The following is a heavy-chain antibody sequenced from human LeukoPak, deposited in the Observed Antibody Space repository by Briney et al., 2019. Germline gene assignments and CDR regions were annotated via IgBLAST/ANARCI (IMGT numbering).Heavy chain of an antibody. D-gene: IGHD2-15*01. CDR3: ASRSLDYCSGGSCYSGFDY. V-gene: IGHV1-46*01. J-gene: IGHJ4*02. CDR2: INLSGGST. CDR1: GYTFTSYY. Sequence: ASVKVSCKASGYTFTSYYMHWVRQAPGQGLEWMGIINLSGGSTRSAQRFQGRVTMTRDTSTTTVYMDLSSLRSEDTAVYYCASRSLDYCSGGSCYSGFDYWGQGTLLTVSS.